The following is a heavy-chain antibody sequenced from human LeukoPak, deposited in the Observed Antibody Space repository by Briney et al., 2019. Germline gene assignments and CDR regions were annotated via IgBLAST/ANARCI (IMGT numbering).Heavy chain of an antibody. CDR2: ISGSGGST. Sequence: GGSLRLSCAASGFTFSSYAMSWVRQAPGKGLEWVSAISGSGGSTYYADSVKGRFTISRDNSKNTLYLQMNSLRAEDTAVYYCAKVTYDFWSGYYGAFDIWGRGTMVTVSP. V-gene: IGHV3-23*01. D-gene: IGHD3-3*01. CDR1: GFTFSSYA. CDR3: AKVTYDFWSGYYGAFDI. J-gene: IGHJ3*02.